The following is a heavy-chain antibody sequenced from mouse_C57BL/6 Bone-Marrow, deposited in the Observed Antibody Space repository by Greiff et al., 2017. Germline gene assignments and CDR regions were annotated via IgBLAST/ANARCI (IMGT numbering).Heavy chain of an antibody. CDR3: ARHYYGRFAY. CDR1: GFTFSSYG. D-gene: IGHD1-1*02. V-gene: IGHV5-6*01. CDR2: ISSGGSYT. Sequence: EVKLMESGGDLVKPGGSLKLSCAASGFTFSSYGMSWVRQTPDKRLEWVATISSGGSYTYYPDSVKGRFTISRDNAKNTLYMQMRRLKSEDTSMYYCARHYYGRFAYWGQGTLVTVSA. J-gene: IGHJ3*01.